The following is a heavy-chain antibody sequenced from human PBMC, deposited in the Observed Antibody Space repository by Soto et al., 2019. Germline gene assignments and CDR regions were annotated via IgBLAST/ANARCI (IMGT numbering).Heavy chain of an antibody. J-gene: IGHJ4*02. CDR3: ARYYGSGVAFDY. Sequence: GGSLRLSCAASGFTFSRYSMNWVRQAPGKGLEWVSSISSSSGYIYYADSVKGRFTISRDNAKNSLYLQMNSLRAEDTAVYYCARYYGSGVAFDYWGQGTLVTVSS. D-gene: IGHD3-10*01. V-gene: IGHV3-21*01. CDR1: GFTFSRYS. CDR2: ISSSSGYI.